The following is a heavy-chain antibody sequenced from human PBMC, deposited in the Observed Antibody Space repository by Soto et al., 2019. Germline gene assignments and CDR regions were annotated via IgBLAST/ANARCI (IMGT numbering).Heavy chain of an antibody. J-gene: IGHJ6*02. V-gene: IGHV3-66*01. Sequence: GGSLRLSCAASGSGVSNNYMSWVRQAPGKGLEWVSAINSGGNTYYADSMKGRFTISRDNSKNTVYLQMNSVGAEDTAVNYYGRGGNSYVNGDNNYNGMDVGAKGPRSPSP. D-gene: IGHD5-12*01. CDR1: GSGVSNNY. CDR2: INSGGNT. CDR3: GRGGNSYVNGDNNYNGMDV.